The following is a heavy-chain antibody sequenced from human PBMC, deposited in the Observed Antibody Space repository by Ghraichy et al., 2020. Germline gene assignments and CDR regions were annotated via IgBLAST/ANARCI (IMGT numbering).Heavy chain of an antibody. V-gene: IGHV1-69*13. Sequence: SVKVSCKASGGTFSSYAISWVRQAPGQGLEWMGGIIPIFGTANYAQKFQGRVTITADESTSTAYMELSSLRSEDTAVYYCAVLPRWDDTIFWEVDPWGQGTLVTVSS. J-gene: IGHJ5*02. CDR1: GGTFSSYA. CDR2: IIPIFGTA. CDR3: AVLPRWDDTIFWEVDP. D-gene: IGHD3-3*01.